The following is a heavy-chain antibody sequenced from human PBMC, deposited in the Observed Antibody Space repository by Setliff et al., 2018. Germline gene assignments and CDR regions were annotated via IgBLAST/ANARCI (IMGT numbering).Heavy chain of an antibody. CDR1: GFAFSTYR. J-gene: IGHJ4*02. V-gene: IGHV3-7*01. CDR3: ARDGGEY. CDR2: IKQDGSEK. Sequence: GGSLRLSCAASGFAFSTYRMNWVRQAPGKGLEWVANIKQDGSEKYYVDSVKGRFTISRDNAKNSLYLQMNSLRAEDTAVYYCARDGGEYWGKGTLVTVSS. D-gene: IGHD3-16*01.